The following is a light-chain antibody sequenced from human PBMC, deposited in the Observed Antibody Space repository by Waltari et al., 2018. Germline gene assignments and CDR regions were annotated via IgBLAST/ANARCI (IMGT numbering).Light chain of an antibody. J-gene: IGKJ3*01. CDR3: QQRSNSFA. V-gene: IGKV3-11*01. CDR2: DAS. CDR1: QRVSRY. Sequence: EIVLTQSPATLSLSPGERATLSCRASQRVSRYLAWYQQKPGQAPRLLIYDASTRATAVPARFSGSGSVTDFTLTISSLEPEAFAVYYCQQRSNSFAFGPGTRVDIK.